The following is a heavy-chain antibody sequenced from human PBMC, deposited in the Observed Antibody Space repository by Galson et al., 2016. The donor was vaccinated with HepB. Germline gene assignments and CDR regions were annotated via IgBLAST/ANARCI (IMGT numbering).Heavy chain of an antibody. CDR3: VADHGGLDCFDF. J-gene: IGHJ3*01. D-gene: IGHD4-23*01. CDR1: GIIFRSND. CDR2: ISYDGTNK. Sequence: SLRLSCAASGIIFRSNDMHWVRQAPGKGLEWVAVISYDGTNKYYVDSVRGRFSISRDDSKSTLYLQMTNLRVEDTALYYCVADHGGLDCFDFWGRGTMVTVSS. V-gene: IGHV3-30*03.